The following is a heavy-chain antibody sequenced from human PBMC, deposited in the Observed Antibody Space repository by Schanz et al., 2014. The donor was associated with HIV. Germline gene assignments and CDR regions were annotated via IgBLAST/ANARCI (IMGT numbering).Heavy chain of an antibody. CDR1: GFTFSNAW. Sequence: VQLVESGGDLLKPGGSLRLSCAASGFTFSNAWMSWVRQAPGKGLEWVSVIYSGGSTSYADSVRGRFTISRDKSKNTLFLQMNSLRAEDTTVYYCARGGYNYGREGYFDYWGQGTLVTVSS. CDR3: ARGGYNYGREGYFDY. V-gene: IGHV3-66*02. D-gene: IGHD5-18*01. J-gene: IGHJ4*02. CDR2: IYSGGST.